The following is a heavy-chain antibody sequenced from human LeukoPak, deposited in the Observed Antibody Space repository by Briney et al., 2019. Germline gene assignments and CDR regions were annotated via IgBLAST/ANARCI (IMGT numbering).Heavy chain of an antibody. CDR2: ISSSGSTI. J-gene: IGHJ4*02. D-gene: IGHD6-13*01. CDR3: ARDPLGYSSTNFDY. V-gene: IGHV3-48*03. CDR1: GFTFSSYE. Sequence: GGSLRLSCAASGFTFSSYEMNWVRQAPGKGLEWVSYISSSGSTIYYADSVKGRFTISRDNAKNSLYLQMNSLRAEDRAVYYCARDPLGYSSTNFDYWGQGTLVTVSS.